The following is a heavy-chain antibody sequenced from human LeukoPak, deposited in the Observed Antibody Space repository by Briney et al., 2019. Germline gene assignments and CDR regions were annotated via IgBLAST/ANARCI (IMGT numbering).Heavy chain of an antibody. J-gene: IGHJ4*02. CDR2: INQDGSEK. V-gene: IGHV3-7*01. CDR1: GFTFSSYW. D-gene: IGHD2-21*02. CDR3: ARSGDCAF. Sequence: GGSLRLSCAASGFTFSSYWMTWVRQAPGKGLEWVAKINQDGSEKYYVDSVKGRFIISRDNAKNSLYPQMNSLRAEDTAVYYCARSGDCAFWGQGTLVTVSS.